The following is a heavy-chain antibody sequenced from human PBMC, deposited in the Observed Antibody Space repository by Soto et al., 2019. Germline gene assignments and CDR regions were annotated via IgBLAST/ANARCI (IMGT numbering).Heavy chain of an antibody. V-gene: IGHV1-69*13. D-gene: IGHD3-10*01. CDR3: VRASYYYGSGSYSPFDY. CDR2: IIPIFGTA. Sequence: GASVKVSCKASGGTFSSYAISWVRQAPGQGLEWMGGIIPIFGTANYAQKFQGRVTITADESTSTAYMELSSLRSENTAVYYCVRASYYYGSGSYSPFDYWGQGTLVTVSS. J-gene: IGHJ4*02. CDR1: GGTFSSYA.